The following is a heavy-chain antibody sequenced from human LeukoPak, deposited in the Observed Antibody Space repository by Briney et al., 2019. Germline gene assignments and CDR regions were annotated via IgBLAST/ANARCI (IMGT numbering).Heavy chain of an antibody. CDR3: ARGYTGCCSGAHFDF. D-gene: IGHD2-15*01. V-gene: IGHV3-30-3*01. CDR2: ISYDGTNK. J-gene: IGHJ4*02. CDR1: GFTFSSYA. Sequence: GGSLRLSCAASGFTFSSYAMHWVRQAPGKGLEWVAVISYDGTNKYYADSVKGRFTISRDNSKNTLYLQMNSLRAEDTAVYYCARGYTGCCSGAHFDFWGQGTLVTVSS.